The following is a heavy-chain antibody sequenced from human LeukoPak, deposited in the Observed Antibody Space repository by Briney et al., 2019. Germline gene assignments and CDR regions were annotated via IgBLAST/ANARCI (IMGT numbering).Heavy chain of an antibody. V-gene: IGHV3-7*01. J-gene: IGHJ3*02. D-gene: IGHD2-2*01. CDR2: IKQDGSEK. CDR3: ARTVAGYCSSTSCYDAFDI. Sequence: GGSLRLSCAASGFTFSSYWMSWVRQAPGKGLEWVANIKQDGSEKYYVDSVKGRFTISRDNAKNSLYLQMNSLRAEDTAVYYCARTVAGYCSSTSCYDAFDIWGQGTMVTVSS. CDR1: GFTFSSYW.